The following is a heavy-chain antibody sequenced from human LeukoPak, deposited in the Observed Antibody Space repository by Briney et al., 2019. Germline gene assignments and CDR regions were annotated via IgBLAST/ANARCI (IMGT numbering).Heavy chain of an antibody. V-gene: IGHV1-69*13. D-gene: IGHD2-21*02. J-gene: IGHJ4*02. CDR3: ARAAYCGGDCYPSNFDY. CDR1: GGTFSSYA. Sequence: ASVKVSCKASGGTFSSYAISWVRQAPGQGLEWMGGIIPIFGTANYAQKFQGRVTITADESTSTAYMELSSLRSEDTAVYYCARAAYCGGDCYPSNFDYWGQGTLVTVSS. CDR2: IIPIFGTA.